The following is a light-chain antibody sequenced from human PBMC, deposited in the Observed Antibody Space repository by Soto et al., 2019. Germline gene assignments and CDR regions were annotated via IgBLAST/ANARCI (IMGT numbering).Light chain of an antibody. J-gene: IGKJ2*01. V-gene: IGKV1-5*01. CDR2: DAS. Sequence: DIQMTQSPSTLSASVGDRVTITCRASQSISRWLAWYQKKPGKAPKLLIFDASILDSGVPSRFSGSGSGTECTLTISSLQPDDFATYYCQQYNTYSGYTFGQGTKLEIK. CDR1: QSISRW. CDR3: QQYNTYSGYT.